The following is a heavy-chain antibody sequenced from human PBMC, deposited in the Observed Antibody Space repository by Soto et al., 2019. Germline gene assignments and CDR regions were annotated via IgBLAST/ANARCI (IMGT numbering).Heavy chain of an antibody. V-gene: IGHV4-39*01. J-gene: IGHJ6*02. CDR1: GVSISSSGYY. D-gene: IGHD3-22*01. CDR3: AGGDYDHSRGYYVYYDTMDV. Sequence: SEALSLTCTVSGVSISSSGYYWVLIRQPPGKGLEWIGNVYYGGSTYYNPSLKSRVTISVETSKSKFSLKLSSVTAADTAVYYCAGGDYDHSRGYYVYYDTMDVWGQGTKLSVSS. CDR2: VYYGGST.